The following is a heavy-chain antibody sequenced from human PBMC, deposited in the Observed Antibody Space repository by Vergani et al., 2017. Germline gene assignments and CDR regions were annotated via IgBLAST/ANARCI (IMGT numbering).Heavy chain of an antibody. CDR3: ARDRPSTDSSGWYVSWFDP. CDR2: ISYDGSNK. J-gene: IGHJ5*02. D-gene: IGHD6-19*01. CDR1: GFTFSSYA. V-gene: IGHV3-30-3*01. Sequence: QVQLVESGGGVVQPGRSLRLSCAASGFTFSSYAMHWVRQAPGKGLEWVAVISYDGSNKYYADSVKGRFTISRDNSKNTLYLQMNSLRAEDTAVYYCARDRPSTDSSGWYVSWFDPWGQGTLVTVSS.